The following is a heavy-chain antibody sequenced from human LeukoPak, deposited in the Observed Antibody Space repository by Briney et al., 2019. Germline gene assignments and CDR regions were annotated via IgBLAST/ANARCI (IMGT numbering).Heavy chain of an antibody. Sequence: SVKVPCKASGGTFSSYAISWVRQAPGQGLEWMGGIIPIFGTANYAQKFQGRVTITADESTSTAYMELSSLRSEDTAVYYCARSRRQYYYDSSGYYPGGFDPWGQGTLVTVSS. J-gene: IGHJ5*02. V-gene: IGHV1-69*13. D-gene: IGHD3-22*01. CDR2: IIPIFGTA. CDR1: GGTFSSYA. CDR3: ARSRRQYYYDSSGYYPGGFDP.